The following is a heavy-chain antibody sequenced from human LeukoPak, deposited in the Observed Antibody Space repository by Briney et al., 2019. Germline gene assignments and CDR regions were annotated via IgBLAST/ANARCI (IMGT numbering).Heavy chain of an antibody. V-gene: IGHV3-48*01. D-gene: IGHD1-26*01. J-gene: IGHJ4*02. CDR3: ARATSGSYSVDY. CDR2: ISSGSSTI. CDR1: GFPFISYP. Sequence: GGSLRLSCAAPGFPFISYPMTWVRQAPGKGLEWISSISSGSSTIYYADSVKGRFTISRANAKNSLYLQINSLRVEDTAVYYCARATSGSYSVDYWGQGALVTVSS.